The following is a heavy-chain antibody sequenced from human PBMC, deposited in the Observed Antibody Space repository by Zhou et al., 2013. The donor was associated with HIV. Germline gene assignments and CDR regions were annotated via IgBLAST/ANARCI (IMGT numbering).Heavy chain of an antibody. Sequence: QVQLVQSGAEVKKPGASVRVSCKTSGYIFTAYGITWVRQAPGQGLEWMGWISPYNGNINYAQKFQGRVTMTTDTSTSTAYMELRSLRSDDTAVYYCAREEQQVLWGAFDIWGQGTMVTGLF. CDR3: AREEQQVLWGAFDI. CDR1: GYIFTAYG. J-gene: IGHJ3*02. CDR2: ISPYNGNI. D-gene: IGHD6-13*01. V-gene: IGHV1-18*01.